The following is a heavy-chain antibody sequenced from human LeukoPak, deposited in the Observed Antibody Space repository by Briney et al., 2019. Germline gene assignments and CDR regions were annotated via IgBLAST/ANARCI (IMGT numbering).Heavy chain of an antibody. CDR3: ASSRLVVVLPYYYYMDV. CDR1: GFTFTSYV. D-gene: IGHD2-2*01. Sequence: GRSLRLSCVASGFTFTSYVFHWVRQAPGKVLEWVAVISFDGSNKYYADSVKGRFTVSRDNSKNTLYLQMNSLRGEDTAVYYCASSRLVVVLPYYYYMDVWGKGTTVTVSS. CDR2: ISFDGSNK. J-gene: IGHJ6*03. V-gene: IGHV3-30-3*01.